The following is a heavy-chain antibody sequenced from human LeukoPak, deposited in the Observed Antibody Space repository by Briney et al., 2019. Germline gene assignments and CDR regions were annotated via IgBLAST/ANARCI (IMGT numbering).Heavy chain of an antibody. CDR3: AREGLERHLALDS. D-gene: IGHD1-1*01. CDR2: IATSGT. V-gene: IGHV3-23*01. Sequence: GGSLRLSCGASGFSFSSHAMIWFRKPPGTGLEWLSSIATSGTYYTSSVKGRFTISRDDSKNMLFLQMNSLTAEDTAAYFCAREGLERHLALDSWGQGTLVTVSS. CDR1: GFSFSSHA. J-gene: IGHJ4*02.